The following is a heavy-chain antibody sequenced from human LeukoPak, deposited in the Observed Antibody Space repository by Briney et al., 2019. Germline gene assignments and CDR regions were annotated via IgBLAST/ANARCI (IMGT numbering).Heavy chain of an antibody. D-gene: IGHD1-26*01. Sequence: PSETLSLICGVSGGSFSGYYCNWIRQPPGKGLEWIGSMYYSGSTYDNPSLKSRGTISEDTSKNQCSLKLRSVTAADTAVYFCAGTMESGSFSTFDYWGQGTLVTVSS. CDR3: AGTMESGSFSTFDY. J-gene: IGHJ4*02. CDR2: MYYSGST. V-gene: IGHV4-34*11. CDR1: GGSFSGYY.